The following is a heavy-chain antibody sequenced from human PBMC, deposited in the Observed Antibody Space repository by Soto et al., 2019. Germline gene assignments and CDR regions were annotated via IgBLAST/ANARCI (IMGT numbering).Heavy chain of an antibody. CDR3: ARWSYLDY. J-gene: IGHJ4*02. D-gene: IGHD3-3*01. CDR2: ISGSDGKT. Sequence: GGSLRLSCAASGFSFGSYALSWVRQAPGKGLEWVSTISGSDGKTFYADSVKGRFSISRDTSQSTLYLQMNSLRADDTAMYYCARWSYLDYWGQGTRVTVYS. V-gene: IGHV3-23*01. CDR1: GFSFGSYA.